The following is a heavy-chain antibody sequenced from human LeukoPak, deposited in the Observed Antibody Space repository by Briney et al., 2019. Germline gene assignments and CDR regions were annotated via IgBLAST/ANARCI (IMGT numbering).Heavy chain of an antibody. J-gene: IGHJ6*03. CDR2: IKQDGNEK. Sequence: PGGSLRLSCAASGFRFNTYWMSWVRQAPGKGLEWVANIKQDGNEKYYVDSVKGRFTISRDNAKNSLYLQMNSLRAEDTAVYYCARDRPGGFYYYYMDVWGKGTTVTVSS. V-gene: IGHV3-7*01. CDR1: GFRFNTYW. CDR3: ARDRPGGFYYYYMDV. D-gene: IGHD3-10*01.